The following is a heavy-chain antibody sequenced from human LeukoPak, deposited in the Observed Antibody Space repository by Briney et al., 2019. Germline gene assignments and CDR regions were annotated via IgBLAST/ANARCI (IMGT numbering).Heavy chain of an antibody. CDR2: ISAYNGNT. CDR1: GYTFTSYG. D-gene: IGHD1-26*01. Sequence: ASVKVSCKASGYTFTSYGISRVRQAPGQGLEWMGWISAYNGNTNYAQKLQGRVTMTTDTSTSTAYMELRSLRSDDTAVYYCARGGQGTPNYYYMDVWGKGTTVTVSS. J-gene: IGHJ6*03. CDR3: ARGGQGTPNYYYMDV. V-gene: IGHV1-18*01.